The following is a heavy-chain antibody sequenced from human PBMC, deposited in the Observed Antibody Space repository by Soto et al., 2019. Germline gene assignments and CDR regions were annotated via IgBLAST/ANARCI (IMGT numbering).Heavy chain of an antibody. D-gene: IGHD2-15*01. CDR1: GSIFSTYS. V-gene: IGHV3-48*01. J-gene: IGHJ6*02. CDR3: ARQGRVVVVAGNYYYYDMDV. CDR2: TSGSSSSI. Sequence: PGGSLRLSCAASGSIFSTYSMHWVRQAPGKGLEWISYTSGSSSSIYYADSVKGRFTISRDNAKNSLYLQMNSLRAEDTAVYYCARQGRVVVVAGNYYYYDMDVWGQGATVTVSS.